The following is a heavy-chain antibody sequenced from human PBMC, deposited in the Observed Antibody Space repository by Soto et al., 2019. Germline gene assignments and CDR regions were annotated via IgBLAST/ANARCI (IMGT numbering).Heavy chain of an antibody. CDR3: ARVGPAYCGGDCASNH. CDR1: GYTFTSYG. J-gene: IGHJ5*02. V-gene: IGHV1-18*01. Sequence: QVQLVPSGSEVKKPGSSVKVSCKASGYTFTSYGISWVRQAPGKGLEWLGWISAYNGNTNYAQKLQGRVTMTTDTSTSTAYRELRSLRSDDTAGYYCARVGPAYCGGDCASNHWGQGTMVTVSS. CDR2: ISAYNGNT. D-gene: IGHD2-21*02.